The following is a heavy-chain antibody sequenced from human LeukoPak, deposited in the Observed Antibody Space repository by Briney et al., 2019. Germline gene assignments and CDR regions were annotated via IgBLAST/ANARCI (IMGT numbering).Heavy chain of an antibody. CDR1: GFTFSSYS. J-gene: IGHJ5*02. Sequence: GGSLRLSCAATGFTFSSYSMNWVRQAPGKGLEWVSSISSSSSYIYYADSVKGRFTISRDNAKNSLYLQMNSLRAEDTAVYYCARGEDSHVLRYFAMFDPWGQGTLVTVSS. CDR2: ISSSSSYI. CDR3: ARGEDSHVLRYFAMFDP. D-gene: IGHD3-9*01. V-gene: IGHV3-21*01.